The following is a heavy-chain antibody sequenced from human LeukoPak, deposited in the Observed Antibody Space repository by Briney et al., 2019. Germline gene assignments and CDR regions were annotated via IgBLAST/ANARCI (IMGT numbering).Heavy chain of an antibody. V-gene: IGHV4-4*09. CDR3: ARRSIAVAGKGYWYFDL. J-gene: IGHJ2*01. CDR2: IYVTGT. D-gene: IGHD6-19*01. CDR1: GGSIGTYY. Sequence: SETLSLTCTVSGGSIGTYYWSWIRQSPGKGLEWIGYIYVTGTRYNPSLKSRVTISVDTSKNQFSLKLSSVTAADTAVYYCARRSIAVAGKGYWYFDLWGRGTLVTVSS.